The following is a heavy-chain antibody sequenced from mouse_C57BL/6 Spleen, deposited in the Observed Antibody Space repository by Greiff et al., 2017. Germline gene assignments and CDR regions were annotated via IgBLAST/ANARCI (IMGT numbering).Heavy chain of an antibody. J-gene: IGHJ4*01. Sequence: QVQLQQSGPGLVQPSQSLSITCTVSGFSLTSYGVHWVRQSPGKGLEWLGVIWSGGSTDYTAAFISRLSISKDNSKSQVFFKMNSLQADDTAIYYCARNGYDYDGAMDYWGQGTSVTVSS. D-gene: IGHD2-4*01. CDR3: ARNGYDYDGAMDY. CDR2: IWSGGST. V-gene: IGHV2-2*01. CDR1: GFSLTSYG.